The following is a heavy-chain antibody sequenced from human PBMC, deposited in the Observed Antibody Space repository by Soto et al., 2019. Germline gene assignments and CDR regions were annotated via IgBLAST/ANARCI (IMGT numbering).Heavy chain of an antibody. J-gene: IGHJ1*01. CDR3: ANNCGGDCYYPAPEYFQH. D-gene: IGHD2-21*02. Sequence: PGWSLRLSCAASGFTFSNAWMSWVRQAPGKGLEWVSAISGSGGSTYYADSVKGRFTISRDNSKNTLYLQMNSLRAEDTAVYYCANNCGGDCYYPAPEYFQHWGQGTLVTVSS. CDR1: GFTFSNAW. CDR2: ISGSGGST. V-gene: IGHV3-23*01.